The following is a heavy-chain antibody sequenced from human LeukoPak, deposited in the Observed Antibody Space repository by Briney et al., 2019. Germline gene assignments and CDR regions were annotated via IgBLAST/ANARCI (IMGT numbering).Heavy chain of an antibody. Sequence: GGSLRLSCAASGFTFSSYAMSWVRQAPGKGLEWVSAISGSGGSTYYADSVKGRFTISRDNSKNTLYLQMNSLRAEDTAVYYCAKDPRPVVVVAASWFVPWGQGTLVTVSS. J-gene: IGHJ5*02. CDR3: AKDPRPVVVVAASWFVP. D-gene: IGHD2-15*01. CDR2: ISGSGGST. CDR1: GFTFSSYA. V-gene: IGHV3-23*01.